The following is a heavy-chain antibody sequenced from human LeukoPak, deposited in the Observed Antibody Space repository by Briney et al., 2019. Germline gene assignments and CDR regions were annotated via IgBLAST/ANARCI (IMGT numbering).Heavy chain of an antibody. CDR3: ARDGGLCSGGSCYDY. Sequence: GGSLRLSCAASGFTFSSYWMSWGRQAPGKGLEGVANIKQDGSEKYYVDSVKGRFTISRDNAKNSLYLQMNSLRAEDTGVYYCARDGGLCSGGSCYDYWGQGTLVTVSS. V-gene: IGHV3-7*01. CDR1: GFTFSSYW. J-gene: IGHJ4*02. CDR2: IKQDGSEK. D-gene: IGHD2-15*01.